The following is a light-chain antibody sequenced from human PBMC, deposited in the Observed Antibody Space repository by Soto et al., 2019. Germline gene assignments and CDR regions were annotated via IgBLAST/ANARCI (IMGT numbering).Light chain of an antibody. V-gene: IGKV3-15*01. Sequence: EIVMTQSPGTLSVSPGERATLSCRASQSVSSNFARYQQKPGQPPRLLIYHASTSATGVPARFSGSGSGTEFTLTISSLQSEDFAVYYCQQYNKLPLTFGGGTKVEIK. CDR1: QSVSSN. CDR2: HAS. J-gene: IGKJ4*01. CDR3: QQYNKLPLT.